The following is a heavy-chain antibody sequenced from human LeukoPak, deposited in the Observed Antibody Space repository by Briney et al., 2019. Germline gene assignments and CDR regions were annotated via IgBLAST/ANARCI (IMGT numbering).Heavy chain of an antibody. Sequence: GGSLRLSCAASGFTFDDYAMHWVRQAPGKGLEWVSGISWNSGSIGYADSVKGRFTISRDNAKNSLYLQMNSLRAEDTALYYCARDMAVWGQGTLVTVSS. J-gene: IGHJ4*02. CDR3: ARDMAV. CDR2: ISWNSGSI. D-gene: IGHD6-19*01. V-gene: IGHV3-9*01. CDR1: GFTFDDYA.